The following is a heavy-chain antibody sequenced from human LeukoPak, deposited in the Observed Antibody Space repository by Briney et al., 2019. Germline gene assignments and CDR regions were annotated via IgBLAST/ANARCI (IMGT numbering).Heavy chain of an antibody. J-gene: IGHJ4*02. V-gene: IGHV3-23*01. D-gene: IGHD6-19*01. CDR3: AKVSVSSGWYNAFDY. Sequence: GGSLRLSCAASGITFSSYAMSWVRQAPGKGLEWVSAISGSGGSTYYADSVKGRFTISRDNSKNTLYLQMNSLRAEDTAVYYCAKVSVSSGWYNAFDYWGQGTLVTVSS. CDR1: GITFSSYA. CDR2: ISGSGGST.